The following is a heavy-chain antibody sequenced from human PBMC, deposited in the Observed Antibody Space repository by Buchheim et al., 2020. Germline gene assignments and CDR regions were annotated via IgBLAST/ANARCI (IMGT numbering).Heavy chain of an antibody. J-gene: IGHJ6*02. Sequence: QVTLRESGPALAKPTQTLTLTCTFSGFSLSTSGMCVSWIRQPPGKALEWLARIDWDDDKYYSTSLKTTLTLSKDTSTNQVGLTMTNMDPVDTATYYCARIGSISIYYYYGMDVWGQGTT. CDR3: ARIGSISIYYYYGMDV. D-gene: IGHD3-3*01. CDR1: GFSLSTSGMC. CDR2: IDWDDDK. V-gene: IGHV2-70*15.